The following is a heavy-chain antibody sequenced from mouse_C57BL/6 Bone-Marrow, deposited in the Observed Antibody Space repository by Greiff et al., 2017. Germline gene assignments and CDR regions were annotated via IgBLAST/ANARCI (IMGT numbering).Heavy chain of an antibody. D-gene: IGHD1-1*01. V-gene: IGHV1-80*01. CDR2: IYPGDGDT. CDR3: ARSTVVADWYFDV. CDR1: GYAFSSYW. Sequence: QVQLQQSGAELVKPGASVKISCKASGYAFSSYWMNWVKQRPGKGLEWIGQIYPGDGDTNYNGKFKGKATLTADKSSSTAYMQLSSLTSEDSAVDFWARSTVVADWYFDVWGTGTTVTVSS. J-gene: IGHJ1*03.